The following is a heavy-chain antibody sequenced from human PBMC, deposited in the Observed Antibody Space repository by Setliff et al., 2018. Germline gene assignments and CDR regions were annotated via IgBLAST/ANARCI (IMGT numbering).Heavy chain of an antibody. CDR1: GGSISSSSYY. V-gene: IGHV4-39*06. Sequence: LSLTCTVSGGSISSSSYYWGWIRQPPGKGLEWIGSIYYSGSTYYNPSLKSRVTISVDTSKNQFPLRLSSVTAADTAVYYCARDRITIFGVVIPFDYWGQGTLVTVSS. D-gene: IGHD3-3*01. CDR3: ARDRITIFGVVIPFDY. CDR2: IYYSGST. J-gene: IGHJ4*02.